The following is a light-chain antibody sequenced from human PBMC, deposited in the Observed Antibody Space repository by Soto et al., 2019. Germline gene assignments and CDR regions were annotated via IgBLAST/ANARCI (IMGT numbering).Light chain of an antibody. CDR1: SSDVCGYNY. CDR2: DVS. V-gene: IGLV2-8*01. J-gene: IGLJ2*01. Sequence: QSVLTQPPSASGSPGQSVTISCTGTSSDVCGYNYVSWYQQHPGKAPKLIIYDVSKRPSGVPDRFSGSKSGNTASLTVSGLQAEDEADYYCSSYAGSNSVVFGGGTKLTVL. CDR3: SSYAGSNSVV.